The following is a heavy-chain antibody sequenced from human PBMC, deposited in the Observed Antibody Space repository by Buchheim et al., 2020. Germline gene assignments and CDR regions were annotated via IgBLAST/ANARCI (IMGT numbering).Heavy chain of an antibody. CDR3: ARGVSEDIVVVPAAILPCWFDP. Sequence: QVQLQESGPGLVKPSETLSLTCTVSGGSVSSGSYYWSWIRQPPGKGLEWIGYIYYSGSTHNNPSLKSRVTISIDTSKNQFSLKLNSVTAADTAVYFCARGVSEDIVVVPAAILPCWFDPWGQGTL. J-gene: IGHJ5*02. CDR2: IYYSGST. D-gene: IGHD2-2*02. V-gene: IGHV4-30-4*01. CDR1: GGSVSSGSYY.